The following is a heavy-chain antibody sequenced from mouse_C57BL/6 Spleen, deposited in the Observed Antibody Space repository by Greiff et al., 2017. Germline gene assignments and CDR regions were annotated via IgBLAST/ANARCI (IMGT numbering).Heavy chain of an antibody. Sequence: QVQLQQPGAELVKPGASVKLSCKASGYTFTSYWMHWVKQRPGRGLEWIGRIDPNSGGNKYNEKFKSKATLAVDKPSSTAYMKLSSLTSADSAVYYCARGDGYDRGYAMDYWGQGTSVTVSS. CDR2: IDPNSGGN. CDR3: ARGDGYDRGYAMDY. CDR1: GYTFTSYW. J-gene: IGHJ4*01. V-gene: IGHV1-72*01. D-gene: IGHD2-2*01.